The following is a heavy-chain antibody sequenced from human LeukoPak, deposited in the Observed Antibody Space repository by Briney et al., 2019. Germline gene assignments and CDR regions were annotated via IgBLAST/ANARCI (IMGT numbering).Heavy chain of an antibody. CDR1: GFTFSSYA. Sequence: GGSLRLSCAASGFTFSSYAMSLVRQAPGKGLEWVSAISGSGGSTYYAASVKGRFTISRDNSKNTLYLQMNSLRAEDTAVYYCAKDDDYVWGSYRSYFDYWGQGTLVTVSS. V-gene: IGHV3-23*01. CDR3: AKDDDYVWGSYRSYFDY. CDR2: ISGSGGST. D-gene: IGHD3-16*02. J-gene: IGHJ4*02.